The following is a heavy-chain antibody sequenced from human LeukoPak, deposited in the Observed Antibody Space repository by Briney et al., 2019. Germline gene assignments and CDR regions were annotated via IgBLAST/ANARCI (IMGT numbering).Heavy chain of an antibody. J-gene: IGHJ3*02. CDR1: GGSITNYH. V-gene: IGHV4-59*08. Sequence: PSETLSLICTVSGGSITNYHWSWIRQPPGEGLEWIGYVYASGATNSNPSHKRRVTISVDTPKNQFSLKLSSVTAADTAVYYCARHGKGVTYFYTFDIWGQGTVVAVSS. CDR2: VYASGAT. D-gene: IGHD2/OR15-2a*01. CDR3: ARHGKGVTYFYTFDI.